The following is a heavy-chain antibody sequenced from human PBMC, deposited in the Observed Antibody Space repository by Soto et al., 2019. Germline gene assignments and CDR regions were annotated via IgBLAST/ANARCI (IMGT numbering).Heavy chain of an antibody. Sequence: QVQLVQSGAEEKQPGASVRVSCKTSGYDFSSYAMHWVRQAPGQRLEWMGLMNIGSGRTEYSENLQDRITITRDTSASTVDMDLSSLKSEDTSVYFCVRDGGDCGYRLTYYYYIGLDVWGQGTTVTVSS. CDR3: VRDGGDCGYRLTYYYYIGLDV. CDR1: GYDFSSYA. CDR2: MNIGSGRT. J-gene: IGHJ6*02. V-gene: IGHV1-3*05. D-gene: IGHD2-21*02.